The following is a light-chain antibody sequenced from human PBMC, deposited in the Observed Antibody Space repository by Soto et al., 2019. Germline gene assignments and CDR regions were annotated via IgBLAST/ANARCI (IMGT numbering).Light chain of an antibody. Sequence: QSVLTQPPSVSEAPRQRVTISCSGRTSNIGTNAVNWYQQLPGKAPRLLIYYDDLLPSGISDRFSASKSGTSASLAISGLQSEDEAHYYCATWDDSLNGVVFGGGTKLTVL. CDR3: ATWDDSLNGVV. CDR2: YDD. J-gene: IGLJ3*02. CDR1: TSNIGTNA. V-gene: IGLV1-36*01.